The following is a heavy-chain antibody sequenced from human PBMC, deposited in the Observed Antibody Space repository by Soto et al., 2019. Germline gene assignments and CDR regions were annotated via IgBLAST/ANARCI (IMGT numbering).Heavy chain of an antibody. CDR2: IYYSGST. CDR3: ARRLTYYYDSSGYSKNAFDI. D-gene: IGHD3-22*01. V-gene: IGHV4-39*01. CDR1: GGSISSSSYY. Sequence: QLLESGPGLVKPSETLSLTCTVSGGSISSSSYYWGWIRQPPGKGLEWIGSIYYSGSTYYNPSLKSRVTISVDTSKNQFSLKLSSVTAADTAVYYCARRLTYYYDSSGYSKNAFDIWGQGTMVTVSS. J-gene: IGHJ3*02.